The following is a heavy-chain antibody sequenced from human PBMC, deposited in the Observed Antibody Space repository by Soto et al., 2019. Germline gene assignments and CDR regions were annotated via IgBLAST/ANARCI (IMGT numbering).Heavy chain of an antibody. V-gene: IGHV4-39*01. Sequence: SETLSLTCTVSGGSISSSSYYWGWIRQPPGKGLEWIGSIYYSGSPYYNPSLKSRVTISVDTSKNQFSLKLSSVTAADTAVDYGGRAARGANQQSPNWGQGTLVTV. CDR2: IYYSGSP. CDR1: GGSISSSSYY. D-gene: IGHD6-6*01. J-gene: IGHJ4*02. CDR3: GRAARGANQQSPN.